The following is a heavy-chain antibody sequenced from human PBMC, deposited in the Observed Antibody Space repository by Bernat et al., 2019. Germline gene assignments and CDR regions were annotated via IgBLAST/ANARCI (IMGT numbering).Heavy chain of an antibody. D-gene: IGHD6-19*01. CDR2: IKSETDGGTT. V-gene: IGHV3-15*07. CDR3: TTDRMHTSAWSEAFDI. CDR1: DFTFTNAW. Sequence: EVQLVESGGGLIEPGGSLRLSCAVSDFTFTNAWMNWFRQAPGKGLEWVGRIKSETDGGTTDYPASVKGRFSISRDDSKTTLYLQMNSLKTEDTAVYYCTTDRMHTSAWSEAFDIWGQGTMVTVSS. J-gene: IGHJ3*02.